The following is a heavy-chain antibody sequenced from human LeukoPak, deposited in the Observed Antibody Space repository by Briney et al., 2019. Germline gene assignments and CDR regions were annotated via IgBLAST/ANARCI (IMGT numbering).Heavy chain of an antibody. CDR1: GGSISSYY. V-gene: IGHV4-59*01. CDR2: IYYSGST. CDR3: ARVSGYDWESFYDY. Sequence: SETLSLTCTVSGGSISSYYWSWIRQPPGKGLEWIGYIYYSGSTNYNPSLKSRVTISVDTSKNQFSLKLSSVTAADTAVYYCARVSGYDWESFYDYWGQGTLVTASS. J-gene: IGHJ4*02. D-gene: IGHD5-12*01.